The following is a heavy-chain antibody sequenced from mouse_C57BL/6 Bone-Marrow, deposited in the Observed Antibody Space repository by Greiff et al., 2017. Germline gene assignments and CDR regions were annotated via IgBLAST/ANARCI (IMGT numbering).Heavy chain of an antibody. Sequence: EVQVVESGGDLVTPGGSLKLSCAASGFTFSSYGMSWFRQTPDQRLEWVATISSGGSYTYYPDSVKGRFTISRDNAKNTLYLQMSSLKSEDTAMYYCARPNYYYGSSYLDYWGQGTTLTVSS. D-gene: IGHD1-1*01. CDR2: ISSGGSYT. CDR3: ARPNYYYGSSYLDY. CDR1: GFTFSSYG. V-gene: IGHV5-6*01. J-gene: IGHJ2*01.